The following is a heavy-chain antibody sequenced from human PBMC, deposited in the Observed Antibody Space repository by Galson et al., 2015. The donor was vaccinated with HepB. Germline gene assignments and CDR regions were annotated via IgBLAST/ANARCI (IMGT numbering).Heavy chain of an antibody. CDR2: IYYSGST. Sequence: SETLSLTCAVYGGSFSGYYWSWIRQPPGKGLEWIGYIYYSGSTNYNPSLKSRVTISVDKSKNQFSLKLSSVTAADTAVYYCARGVVVVVAAIEWGWFDPWGQGTLVTVSS. V-gene: IGHV4-59*12. D-gene: IGHD2-15*01. J-gene: IGHJ5*02. CDR3: ARGVVVVVAAIEWGWFDP. CDR1: GGSFSGYY.